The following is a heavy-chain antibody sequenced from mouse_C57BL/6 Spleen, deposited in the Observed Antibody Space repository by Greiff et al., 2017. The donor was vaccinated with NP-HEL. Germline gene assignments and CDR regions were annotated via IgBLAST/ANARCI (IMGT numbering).Heavy chain of an antibody. CDR2: ISSGSSTI. Sequence: EVKLVESGGGLVKPGGSLKLSCAASGFTFSDYGMHWVRQAPEKGLEWVAYISSGSSTIYYADTVKGRFTISRDNAKNTLFLQMTSLRSEDTAMYYCARREGLAWFAYWGQGTLVTVSA. D-gene: IGHD3-3*01. V-gene: IGHV5-17*01. CDR3: ARREGLAWFAY. CDR1: GFTFSDYG. J-gene: IGHJ3*01.